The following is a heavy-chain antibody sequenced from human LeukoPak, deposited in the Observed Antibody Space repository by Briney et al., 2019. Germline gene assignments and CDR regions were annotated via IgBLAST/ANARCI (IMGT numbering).Heavy chain of an antibody. V-gene: IGHV3-66*01. D-gene: IGHD1-26*01. Sequence: GGSLRLSCAASGFTVSSNYMSWVRQAPGKGLEWVSVIYSGGSTYYADSVKGRFTISRDNSKNTLYLQMNSLRAEDTAVYYCARMVGAIDYYYYGMDVWGQGTTVTVSS. CDR2: IYSGGST. J-gene: IGHJ6*02. CDR1: GFTVSSNY. CDR3: ARMVGAIDYYYYGMDV.